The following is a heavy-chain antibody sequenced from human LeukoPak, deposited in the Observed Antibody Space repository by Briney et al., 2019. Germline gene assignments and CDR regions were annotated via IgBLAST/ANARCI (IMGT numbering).Heavy chain of an antibody. CDR3: ASARGSYSPFDY. J-gene: IGHJ4*02. V-gene: IGHV4-34*01. Sequence: SETLSLTCAVSGGSFSGYYWSWIRQPPGKGLEWIGEINHSGSTNYNPSLKSRVTISVDTSKNQFSLKLSSVTAADTAVYYCASARGSYSPFDYWGQGTLVTVSS. CDR1: GGSFSGYY. D-gene: IGHD1-26*01. CDR2: INHSGST.